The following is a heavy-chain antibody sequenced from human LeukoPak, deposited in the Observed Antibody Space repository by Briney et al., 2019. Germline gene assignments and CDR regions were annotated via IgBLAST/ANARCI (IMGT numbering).Heavy chain of an antibody. V-gene: IGHV4-28*03. Sequence: SETLSLTCAVSGYSISSSNWWGWIRQPPGKGLEWIGYIYYSGSTNYNPSLKSRVTISVDTSKNQFSLKLRSVTAADTAVYYCARDRYYYDSSGTRWFDPWGQGTLVTVSS. CDR3: ARDRYYYDSSGTRWFDP. D-gene: IGHD3-22*01. J-gene: IGHJ5*02. CDR1: GYSISSSNW. CDR2: IYYSGST.